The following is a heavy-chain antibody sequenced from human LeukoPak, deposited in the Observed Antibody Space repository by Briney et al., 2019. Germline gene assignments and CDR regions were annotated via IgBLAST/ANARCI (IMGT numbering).Heavy chain of an antibody. V-gene: IGHV3-74*01. Sequence: GGPLSLSCAASGFTFNSYWMHWVRHAPGKGLVWVSRMSGDGRSTSYADSVKGRFTISRDNAKNTLYLQMDSLRGEDTAVYYCASGYYGSGSYLTPWGQGTLVTVSS. J-gene: IGHJ5*02. CDR2: MSGDGRST. CDR1: GFTFNSYW. D-gene: IGHD3-10*01. CDR3: ASGYYGSGSYLTP.